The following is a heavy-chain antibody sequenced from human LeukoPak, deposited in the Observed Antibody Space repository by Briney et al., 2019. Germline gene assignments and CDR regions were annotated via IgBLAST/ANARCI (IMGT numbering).Heavy chain of an antibody. D-gene: IGHD6-6*01. CDR2: IYPGDSDT. CDR1: GYSFTSYW. CDR3: ARQVPYSSSAYYHYYYMDV. Sequence: GESLKISCKGSGYSFTSYWIGWVRQMPGKGLEWMGIIYPGDSDTRYSPSFQGQVTISADKSISTAFLQWSSLKASDTAMYYCARQVPYSSSAYYHYYYMDVWGKGTTVTVSS. J-gene: IGHJ6*03. V-gene: IGHV5-51*01.